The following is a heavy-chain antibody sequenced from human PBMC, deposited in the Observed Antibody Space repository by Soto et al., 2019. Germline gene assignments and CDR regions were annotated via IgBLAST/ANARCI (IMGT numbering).Heavy chain of an antibody. CDR1: GFTFGDYA. V-gene: IGHV3-49*04. CDR3: TRSLEGYCSSTSCSRGYYYYYGMDV. CDR2: IRSKAYGGTT. Sequence: EVQLVESGGGLVQPGRSLRLSCTASGFTFGDYAMSWVRQAPGKGLEWVGFIRSKAYGGTTEYAASVKGRFTISRDDSKSIAYLQMNSLKTEDTAVYYCTRSLEGYCSSTSCSRGYYYYYGMDVWGQGTTVTVSS. J-gene: IGHJ6*02. D-gene: IGHD2-2*01.